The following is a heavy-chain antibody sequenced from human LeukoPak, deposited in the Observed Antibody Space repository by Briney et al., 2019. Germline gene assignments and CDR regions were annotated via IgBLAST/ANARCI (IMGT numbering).Heavy chain of an antibody. CDR3: ARGLRYCSSTSCPELDDAFDI. V-gene: IGHV1-8*03. CDR2: MNPNSGNT. D-gene: IGHD2-2*01. Sequence: ASVKVSCKASGGTFTSYDINWVRQATGQGLEWMGWMNPNSGNTGYAQKFQGRVTITRNTSISTAYMELSSLRSEDTAVYYCARGLRYCSSTSCPELDDAFDIWGQGTMVTVSS. J-gene: IGHJ3*02. CDR1: GGTFTSYD.